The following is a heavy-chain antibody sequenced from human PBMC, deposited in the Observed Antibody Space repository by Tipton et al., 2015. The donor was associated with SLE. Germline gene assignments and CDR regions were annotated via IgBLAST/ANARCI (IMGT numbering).Heavy chain of an antibody. CDR2: MSYSGST. D-gene: IGHD5-12*01. V-gene: IGHV4-31*03. CDR3: ARGGVGGYDYFDH. Sequence: LRLSCNVSGYSISSGFYWAWIRQHPGKGLEWIGHMSYSGSTYYNPSLKSRITISVDTSKNHFSLKLSSVTAADTAVYYCARGGVGGYDYFDHWGQGTLVTVSS. CDR1: GYSISSGFY. J-gene: IGHJ4*02.